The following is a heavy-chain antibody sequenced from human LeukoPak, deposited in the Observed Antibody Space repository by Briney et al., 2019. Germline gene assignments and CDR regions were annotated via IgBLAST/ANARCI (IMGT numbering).Heavy chain of an antibody. CDR2: ISGSGGST. CDR3: AKVVAVAGTKEVSYFDY. D-gene: IGHD6-19*01. J-gene: IGHJ4*02. V-gene: IGHV3-23*01. CDR1: GFTFSSYA. Sequence: GGSLRLSCAASGFTFSSYAMSWVRQAPGKGLEWVSAISGSGGSTYYADSAKGRFTISRDNSKNTLYLQMNSLRAEDTAVYYCAKVVAVAGTKEVSYFDYWGQGTLVTVSS.